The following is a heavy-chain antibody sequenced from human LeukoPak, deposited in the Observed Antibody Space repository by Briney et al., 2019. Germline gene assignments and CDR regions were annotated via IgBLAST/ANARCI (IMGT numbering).Heavy chain of an antibody. D-gene: IGHD6-13*01. V-gene: IGHV5-51*01. CDR3: ARGFYSNSPPSAYFDY. CDR1: GYSFTNYW. Sequence: GESLKISCKGSGYSFTNYWIGWVRQMPGKGLEWMGIIYPGDSETRYSPSFQGQVTMSVDKSISTAYLQWSSLKASDTAMYYCARGFYSNSPPSAYFDYWGQGTLVTVSS. CDR2: IYPGDSET. J-gene: IGHJ4*02.